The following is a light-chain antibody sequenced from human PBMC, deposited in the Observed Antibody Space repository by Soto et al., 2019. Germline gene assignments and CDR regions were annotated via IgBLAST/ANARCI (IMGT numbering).Light chain of an antibody. V-gene: IGKV1-5*03. CDR3: QQYNSYQCT. J-gene: IGKJ3*01. Sequence: DLQMTQSPSTLSASVGDRVTITCRASQSISSWLAWYQQKPGKAPKLLIYKASNLESGVPSRFSGSGSGTEFTLTISSLQPDDFATYYCQQYNSYQCTFGRGTKVDIK. CDR1: QSISSW. CDR2: KAS.